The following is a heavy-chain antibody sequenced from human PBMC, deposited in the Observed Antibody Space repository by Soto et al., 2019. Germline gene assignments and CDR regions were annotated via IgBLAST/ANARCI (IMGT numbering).Heavy chain of an antibody. Sequence: QLRLQESGPGLVKPSETLSLACTVSGDSISSSHYYWGWIRQPPGQGLEWIGVIYYSGNTYYSPSLKSRVTMSVDTSNNQYSLKLSSVTAAVTAVYYCARLTRGYSYAFDYWGRGALVTVSS. V-gene: IGHV4-39*01. D-gene: IGHD5-18*01. CDR1: GDSISSSHYY. CDR3: ARLTRGYSYAFDY. CDR2: IYYSGNT. J-gene: IGHJ4*02.